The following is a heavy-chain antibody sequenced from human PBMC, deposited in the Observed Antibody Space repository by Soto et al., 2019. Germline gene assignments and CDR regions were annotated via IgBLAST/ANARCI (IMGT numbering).Heavy chain of an antibody. J-gene: IGHJ6*02. CDR1: SGSDRSSSYP. V-gene: IGHV4-39*01. CDR3: ARLNGYCISTNCHGYYDMDV. D-gene: IGHD2-2*03. Sequence: DTLSLTCTFSSGSDRSSSYPSGWLRRSRGMGLEWIGTIYSSENTYYNPSLLSRVTISVDTSKNEFSVRLSSVTAADTAVYYCARLNGYCISTNCHGYYDMDVWGQGTTVT. CDR2: IYSSENT.